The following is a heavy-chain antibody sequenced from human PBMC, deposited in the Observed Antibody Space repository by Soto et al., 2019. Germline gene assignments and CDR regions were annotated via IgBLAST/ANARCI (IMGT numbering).Heavy chain of an antibody. CDR2: INPNSGGT. CDR3: ARSQGYGDYVHYYYYGMDV. J-gene: IGHJ6*02. V-gene: IGHV1-2*02. CDR1: GYTFTGYY. Sequence: ASVKVSSKASGYTFTGYYMHWVRQAPGQGLEWMGWINPNSGGTNYAQKFQGRVTMTRDTSISTAYMELSRLRSDDTAVYYCARSQGYGDYVHYYYYGMDVWGQGTTVTVSS. D-gene: IGHD4-17*01.